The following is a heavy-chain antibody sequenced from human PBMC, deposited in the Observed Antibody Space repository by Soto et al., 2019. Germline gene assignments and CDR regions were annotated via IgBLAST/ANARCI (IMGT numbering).Heavy chain of an antibody. D-gene: IGHD2-2*01. J-gene: IGHJ4*02. V-gene: IGHV5-51*01. CDR3: ARHSSTSVRAPLEY. CDR1: GYTFDNYR. CDR2: IRPGDSES. Sequence: PGESLKISCKGSGYTFDNYRIAWVRQVPGKGLEWMGIIRPGDSESKYGPSFEGQVTISVDRSTRTAYLHWSSLKASDTAMYYCARHSSTSVRAPLEYWGQGTLVTVSS.